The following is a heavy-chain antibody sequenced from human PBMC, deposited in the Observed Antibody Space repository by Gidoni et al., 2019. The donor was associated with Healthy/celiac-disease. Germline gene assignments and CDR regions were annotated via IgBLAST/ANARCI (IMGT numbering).Heavy chain of an antibody. CDR1: GGSIRRGGYS. Sequence: QLQLQESGSGLVKPSQTLSLTCAVSGGSIRRGGYSWSWIRQPPGKGLEWIGYIYHSGSTYYNPSLKSRVTISVDRSKNQFSLKLSSVTAADTAVYYCARERKGVTTEEGWFDPWGQGTLVTVSS. CDR3: ARERKGVTTEEGWFDP. V-gene: IGHV4-30-2*01. D-gene: IGHD4-17*01. J-gene: IGHJ5*02. CDR2: IYHSGST.